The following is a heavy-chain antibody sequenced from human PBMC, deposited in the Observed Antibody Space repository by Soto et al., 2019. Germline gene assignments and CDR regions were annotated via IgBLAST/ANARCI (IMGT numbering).Heavy chain of an antibody. V-gene: IGHV4-61*01. CDR3: ARDIRGYSRAFDY. Sequence: QVQLQESGPGLVKPSETLSLTCTVSGDSVSSDNYYWTWIRQPPGKGLEWIGYIYSSGSTNYNPSLKSRVTLSLDTSSNLFSLKLTSVTAADTAVYYCARDIRGYSRAFDYWGQGTLVTVSS. CDR1: GDSVSSDNYY. CDR2: IYSSGST. D-gene: IGHD5-18*01. J-gene: IGHJ4*02.